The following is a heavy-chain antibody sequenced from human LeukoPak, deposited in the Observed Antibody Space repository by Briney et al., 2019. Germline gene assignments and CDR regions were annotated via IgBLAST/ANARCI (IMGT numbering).Heavy chain of an antibody. CDR2: ISGSGGST. D-gene: IGHD3-10*01. V-gene: IGHV3-23*01. J-gene: IGHJ4*02. CDR1: GFTFSSYA. CDR3: AKEARITMVQGVISITPPY. Sequence: GGSLRLSCAASGFTFSSYAMSWVRQAPGKGLEWVSAISGSGGSTYYADSVKGRFTISRDNSKNTLYLQMNSLRAEDTAVYYCAKEARITMVQGVISITPPYWGQGTLVTVSS.